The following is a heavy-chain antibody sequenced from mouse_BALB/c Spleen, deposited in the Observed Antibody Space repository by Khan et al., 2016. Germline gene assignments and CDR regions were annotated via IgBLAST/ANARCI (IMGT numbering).Heavy chain of an antibody. CDR2: IFPGSGST. V-gene: IGHV1-77*01. J-gene: IGHJ2*01. D-gene: IGHD2-2*01. Sequence: QVQLQQPGPELVKPGASVTMSCKVSGYTITDYDITWVKQRTGQGLEWLGEIFPGSGSTYYHEKFKGKATLTADKSSNTVYMQVSSLTSEDSAFYFFSHGLYYGYFWGQGTTLTVSS. CDR1: GYTITDYD. CDR3: SHGLYYGYF.